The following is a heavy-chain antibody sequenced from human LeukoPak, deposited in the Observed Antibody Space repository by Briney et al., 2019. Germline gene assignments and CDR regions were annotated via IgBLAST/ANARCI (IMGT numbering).Heavy chain of an antibody. CDR1: GFTFSNYA. CDR2: ISGGGATT. CDR3: ARRDSYRSSWFSCFDY. J-gene: IGHJ4*02. Sequence: GGSLRLSCVASGFTFSNYAMSWVRQAPGKGLEWVSIISGGGATTHYEDAVKGRLTISRDNSKNTLYLEMDSLRVEDTAVYYCARRDSYRSSWFSCFDYWGQGTLVNVPS. V-gene: IGHV3-23*01. D-gene: IGHD6-13*01.